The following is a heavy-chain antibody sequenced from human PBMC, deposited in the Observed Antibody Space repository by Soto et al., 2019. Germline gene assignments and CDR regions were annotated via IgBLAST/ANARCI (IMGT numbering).Heavy chain of an antibody. J-gene: IGHJ4*02. Sequence: SETLSLTCTVSGGSVNTAPYHWSWIRQSPRNGLEWIGNIYYTGSTNYNPSFESRVAISLDTSNNQFSLRLTSLTAADTAVYFCARDHNSYYGTSGYYPYFDFWGQGTLVTVSS. V-gene: IGHV4-61*01. CDR3: ARDHNSYYGTSGYYPYFDF. D-gene: IGHD3-22*01. CDR2: IYYTGST. CDR1: GGSVNTAPYH.